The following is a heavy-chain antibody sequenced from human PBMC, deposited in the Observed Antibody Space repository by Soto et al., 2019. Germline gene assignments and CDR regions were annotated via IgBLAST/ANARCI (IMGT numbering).Heavy chain of an antibody. D-gene: IGHD3-16*01. CDR2: IIPIFGTA. CDR3: GREGGRCLQWGGWFAP. V-gene: IGHV1-69*06. Sequence: QVQLVQSGAEVKKPGSSVKVSCKASGGTFSSYAISWVRQAPGQGLEWMGGIIPIFGTANYAQKFQGRVTIPADKPTSTAYMELSSLRSENTAVYYWGREGGRCLQWGGWFAPGGQGTLVTVSS. CDR1: GGTFSSYA. J-gene: IGHJ5*02.